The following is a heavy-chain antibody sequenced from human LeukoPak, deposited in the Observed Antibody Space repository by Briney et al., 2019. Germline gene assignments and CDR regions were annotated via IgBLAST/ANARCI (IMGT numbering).Heavy chain of an antibody. J-gene: IGHJ4*02. CDR3: ARGEYYYDSSGYYHLFDY. Sequence: SVKVSCKASGGTFSSYAISWVRQAPGQGLEWMGGIIPIFGTANYAQKFQGRVTITADKSTSTAYMELSSLRSEDTAVYYCARGEYYYDSSGYYHLFDYWGQGTLVTVSS. V-gene: IGHV1-69*06. CDR1: GGTFSSYA. CDR2: IIPIFGTA. D-gene: IGHD3-22*01.